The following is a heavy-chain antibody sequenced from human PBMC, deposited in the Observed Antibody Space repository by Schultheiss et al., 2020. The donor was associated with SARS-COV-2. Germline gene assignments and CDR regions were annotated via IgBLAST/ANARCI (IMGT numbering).Heavy chain of an antibody. V-gene: IGHV3-48*03. CDR2: ISSSGSTI. CDR1: GFTFDDYA. Sequence: GGSLRLSCAASGFTFDDYAMHWVRQAPGKGLEWVSYISSSGSTIYYADSVKGRFTISRDNAKNSLYLQMNSLRAEDTAVYYCAREGRGDSLDYWGQGTLVTVSS. CDR3: AREGRGDSLDY. J-gene: IGHJ4*02. D-gene: IGHD4-17*01.